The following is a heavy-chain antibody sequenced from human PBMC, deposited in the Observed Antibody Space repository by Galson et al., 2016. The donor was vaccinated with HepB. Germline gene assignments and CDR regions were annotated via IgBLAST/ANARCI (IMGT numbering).Heavy chain of an antibody. J-gene: IGHJ4*02. V-gene: IGHV3-23*01. D-gene: IGHD4-23*01. Sequence: SLRLSCAASGFTFSTYAMSWVRQAPGKGLECVSGISGSGGTTSYADSVKGRFTISRDNSKNTLFLQMNSLRDEDTAVYYCAKTLYGGNSDWGQGTLVTVSA. CDR2: ISGSGGTT. CDR1: GFTFSTYA. CDR3: AKTLYGGNSD.